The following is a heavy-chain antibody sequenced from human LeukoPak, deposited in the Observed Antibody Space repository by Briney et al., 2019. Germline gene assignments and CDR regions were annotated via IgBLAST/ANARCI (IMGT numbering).Heavy chain of an antibody. V-gene: IGHV1-18*01. J-gene: IGHJ4*02. D-gene: IGHD3-10*01. CDR3: ARDSRPKTSTYGSGSYYPV. CDR2: ISAYNGNT. CDR1: GYTFTSYG. Sequence: ASVKVSCKASGYTFTSYGISWVRQAPGQGLEWMGWISAYNGNTNYAQKLQGRVTMTTDTSTSTAYMELRSLRSDDTAVYYCARDSRPKTSTYGSGSYYPVWGQGTLVTVSS.